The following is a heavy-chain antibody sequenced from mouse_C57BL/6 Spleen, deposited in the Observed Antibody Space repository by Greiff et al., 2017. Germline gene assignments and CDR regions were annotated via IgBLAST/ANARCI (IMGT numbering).Heavy chain of an antibody. V-gene: IGHV1-18*01. D-gene: IGHD1-1*01. CDR2: INPNNGGT. CDR3: ARGTTVVERTYYAMDY. Sequence: DVKLQESGPELVKPGASVKIPCKASGYTFTDYNMDWVKQSHGKSLEWIGDINPNNGGTIYNQKFKGKATLTVDKSSSTAYMELRSLTSEDTAVYYCARGTTVVERTYYAMDYWGQGTSVTVSS. CDR1: GYTFTDYN. J-gene: IGHJ4*01.